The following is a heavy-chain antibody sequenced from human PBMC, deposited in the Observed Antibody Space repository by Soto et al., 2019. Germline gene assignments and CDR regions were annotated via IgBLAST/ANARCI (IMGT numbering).Heavy chain of an antibody. D-gene: IGHD5-12*01. CDR1: GGTFSSYA. V-gene: IGHV1-69*13. J-gene: IGHJ4*02. CDR3: ARGADSGYDWDFDY. Sequence: ASVKVSCKASGGTFSSYAISWVRQAPGQGLEWMGGIIPIFGTANYAQKFQGRVTITADESTSTAYMELSSLRSEDAAVYYCARGADSGYDWDFDYWGQGTLVTVSS. CDR2: IIPIFGTA.